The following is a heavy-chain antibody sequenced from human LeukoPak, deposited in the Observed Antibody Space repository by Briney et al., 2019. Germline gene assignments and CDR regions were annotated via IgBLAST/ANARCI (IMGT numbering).Heavy chain of an antibody. CDR2: ISNTGGST. Sequence: PGGSLRLSCAASGFTFITYAMTWVRQAPGKGLEWVSAISNTGGSTYYADSVRGRFTISRDNSKNTLYLQMNSLRVEDTAVYYCARLVGDRTIYDYWGQGTPVTVSS. CDR3: ARLVGDRTIYDY. V-gene: IGHV3-23*01. CDR1: GFTFITYA. J-gene: IGHJ4*02. D-gene: IGHD1-26*01.